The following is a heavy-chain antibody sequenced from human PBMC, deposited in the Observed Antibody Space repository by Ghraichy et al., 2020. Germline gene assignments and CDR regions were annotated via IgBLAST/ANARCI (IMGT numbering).Heavy chain of an antibody. Sequence: GESLRLSCAASGFTFSNYAMSWVRQAPGKGLEWVSFISGSSDITYYADSVKGRFTISRDNSKNTLYLQMNSLRAEDTAVYYCAKKGGDYYMDVWGKGTTVTVSS. CDR2: ISGSSDIT. V-gene: IGHV3-23*01. J-gene: IGHJ6*03. D-gene: IGHD3-16*01. CDR1: GFTFSNYA. CDR3: AKKGGDYYMDV.